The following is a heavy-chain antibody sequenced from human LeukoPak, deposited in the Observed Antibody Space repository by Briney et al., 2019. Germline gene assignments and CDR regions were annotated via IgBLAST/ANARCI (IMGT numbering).Heavy chain of an antibody. D-gene: IGHD3-22*01. V-gene: IGHV4-59*01. CDR2: NYYTGTA. CDR1: VDSISSYY. Sequence: KPSETLSVTCTVSVDSISSYYWTWIRRPPGEGLEVIRYNYYTGTAYYNPSLKSRVTISEDKSKNQFPLKLTTVTAADTALYYCASPMIVGGFRAFDIWGQGTMVTVSS. CDR3: ASPMIVGGFRAFDI. J-gene: IGHJ3*02.